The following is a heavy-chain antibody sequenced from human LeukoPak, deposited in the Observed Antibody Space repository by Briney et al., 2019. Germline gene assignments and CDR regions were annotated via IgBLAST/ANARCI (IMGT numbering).Heavy chain of an antibody. D-gene: IGHD6-13*01. CDR2: ISGSGVST. CDR3: ARTSYSPSDGY. Sequence: GGSLRLSCAVSGFTFSSYAMRWVRQAPGKGLEWVSGISGSGVSTYYADSVKGRFTISRDNSKNTLYLQMNSLRAEDTAVYYCARTSYSPSDGYWGQGTLVTVSS. CDR1: GFTFSSYA. V-gene: IGHV3-23*01. J-gene: IGHJ4*02.